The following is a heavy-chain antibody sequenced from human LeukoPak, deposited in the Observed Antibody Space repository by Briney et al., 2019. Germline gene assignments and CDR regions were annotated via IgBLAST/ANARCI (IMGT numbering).Heavy chain of an antibody. D-gene: IGHD4-11*01. J-gene: IGHJ3*02. CDR3: AREELGTVTTGGAFDI. V-gene: IGHV4-39*07. CDR2: INHSGST. CDR1: GGSISSSSYF. Sequence: SETLSLTCTVSGGSISSSSYFWGWIRQPPGKGLEWIGEINHSGSTNYNPSLKSRVTISVDTSKNQFSLKLSSVTAADTAVYYCAREELGTVTTGGAFDIWGQGTMVTVSS.